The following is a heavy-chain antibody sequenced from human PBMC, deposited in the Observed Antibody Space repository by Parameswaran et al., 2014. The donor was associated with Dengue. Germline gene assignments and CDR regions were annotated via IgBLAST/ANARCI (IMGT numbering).Heavy chain of an antibody. D-gene: IGHD2-2*02. J-gene: IGHJ5*02. CDR1: GYTFTGYY. CDR2: INPNSGGT. Sequence: ASVKVSCKASGYTFTGYYMHWVRQAPGQGLEWMGWINPNSGGTNYAQKFQGRVTMTRDTSISTAYMELSRLRSDDTAVYYCARGGTLGYCSSTSCYIGGNNWFDPWGQGTLVTVSS. V-gene: IGHV1-2*02. CDR3: ARGGTLGYCSSTSCYIGGNNWFDP.